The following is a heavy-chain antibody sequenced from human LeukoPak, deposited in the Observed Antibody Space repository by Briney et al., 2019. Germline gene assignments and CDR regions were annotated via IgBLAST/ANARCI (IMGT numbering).Heavy chain of an antibody. D-gene: IGHD6-13*01. CDR1: GFTFSRYA. J-gene: IGHJ4*02. Sequence: AGGSLRLSCAASGFTFSRYAMSWVRQAPGKGLEWVSAISGSGGSTYYADSVKGRFTISRDNSKNTLYLQMNSLRAEDTAVYYCAKGMNRAAAGYFDYWGQGTLVTVSS. V-gene: IGHV3-23*01. CDR2: ISGSGGST. CDR3: AKGMNRAAAGYFDY.